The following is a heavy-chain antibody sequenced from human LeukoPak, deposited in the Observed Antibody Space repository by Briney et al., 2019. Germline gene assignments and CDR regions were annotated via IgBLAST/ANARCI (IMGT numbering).Heavy chain of an antibody. CDR2: ISYDGSNK. D-gene: IGHD6-13*01. Sequence: PGRSLRLPCAASGFTFSSYAMHWVRQAPGKGLEWVAVISYDGSNKYYADSVKGRFTISRDNSKNTLYLQMNSLRAEDTAVYYCAGEYSSSPGVYFQHWGQGTLVTVSS. CDR3: AGEYSSSPGVYFQH. V-gene: IGHV3-30-3*01. CDR1: GFTFSSYA. J-gene: IGHJ1*01.